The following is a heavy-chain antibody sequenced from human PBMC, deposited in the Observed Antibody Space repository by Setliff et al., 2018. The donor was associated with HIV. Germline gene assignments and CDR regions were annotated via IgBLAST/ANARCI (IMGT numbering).Heavy chain of an antibody. D-gene: IGHD3-9*01. V-gene: IGHV1-18*01. CDR1: GYTFTSYG. Sequence: ASVKVSCKASGYTFTSYGISWVRQAPGQGLEWMGWISAYNGNTNYAQKLQGRVTMTTDTSTSTAYMELRSLRSDDTAVYYWARAPMTYYDIVTGFSNWGQGSPVTVSS. CDR2: ISAYNGNT. CDR3: ARAPMTYYDIVTGFSN. J-gene: IGHJ4*02.